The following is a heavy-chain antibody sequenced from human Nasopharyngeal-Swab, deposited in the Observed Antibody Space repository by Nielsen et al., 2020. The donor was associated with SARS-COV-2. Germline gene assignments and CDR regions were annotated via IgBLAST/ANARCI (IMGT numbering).Heavy chain of an antibody. J-gene: IGHJ5*02. Sequence: SETLSLTCTVSGGSISSSSYYWGWIRQPPGKGLEWIGEINHSGSTNYNPSLKSRVTISVDTSKNQFSLKLSSVTAADTAVYYCARAGLRFLEWAKFDPWGQGTLVTVSS. CDR1: GGSISSSSYY. CDR2: INHSGST. CDR3: ARAGLRFLEWAKFDP. V-gene: IGHV4-39*07. D-gene: IGHD3-3*01.